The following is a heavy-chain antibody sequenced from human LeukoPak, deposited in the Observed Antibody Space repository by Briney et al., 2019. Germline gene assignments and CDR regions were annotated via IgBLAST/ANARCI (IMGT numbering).Heavy chain of an antibody. CDR1: GFTFSRHS. Sequence: GGSLRLSCAASGFTFSRHSINWVRQASAKGLEWVSSISSSSSYIYYADSVKGRFTISRDNAKNPLYLQMTSLRAEDTAVYYCARVGSSPIPFDIWGQGTMVTVSS. CDR2: ISSSSSYI. CDR3: ARVGSSPIPFDI. J-gene: IGHJ3*02. V-gene: IGHV3-21*01.